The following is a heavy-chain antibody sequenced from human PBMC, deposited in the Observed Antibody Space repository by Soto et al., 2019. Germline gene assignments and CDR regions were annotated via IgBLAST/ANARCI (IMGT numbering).Heavy chain of an antibody. CDR2: INPNSGGT. CDR1: GYTFTGYY. Sequence: ASVKVSCKASGYTFTGYYMHWVRQAPGQGLEWMGWINPNSGGTNYAQKFQGWVTMTRDTSISTAYMELSRLRSDDTAVYYCAREGTHGRKPYYDFWSGYYQAASDNWFDPWGQGTLVTVSS. CDR3: AREGTHGRKPYYDFWSGYYQAASDNWFDP. V-gene: IGHV1-2*04. J-gene: IGHJ5*02. D-gene: IGHD3-3*01.